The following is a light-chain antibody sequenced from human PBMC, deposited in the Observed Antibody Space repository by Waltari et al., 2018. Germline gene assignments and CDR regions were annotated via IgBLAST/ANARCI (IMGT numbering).Light chain of an antibody. CDR1: WSNIGAGYA. CDR2: GVN. J-gene: IGLJ2*01. Sequence: QSVLTQPPSVSGAPGQRVTISCTGSWSNIGAGYAVHWYQQLPGKAPTLLVYGVNTRPPGVPDRFFGSKSGTSASLAFPGLQPEDEADYYCQSYDTSLGVVFGGGTKLTVL. CDR3: QSYDTSLGVV. V-gene: IGLV1-40*01.